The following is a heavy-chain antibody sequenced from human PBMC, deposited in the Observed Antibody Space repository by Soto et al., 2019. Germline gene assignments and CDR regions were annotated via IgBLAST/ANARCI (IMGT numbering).Heavy chain of an antibody. CDR1: GFTFSSYW. D-gene: IGHD3-22*01. Sequence: PGGSLRLSCAASGFTFSSYWMHWVRLVPGKGLVWLSRINSNGDNIRYADSVKGRFTISRDNAKNMLYLQMNSLRAEDTAVYYCARDDYPYYDDSSGYHFDYWGQGALVTVSS. V-gene: IGHV3-74*01. CDR2: INSNGDNI. J-gene: IGHJ4*02. CDR3: ARDDYPYYDDSSGYHFDY.